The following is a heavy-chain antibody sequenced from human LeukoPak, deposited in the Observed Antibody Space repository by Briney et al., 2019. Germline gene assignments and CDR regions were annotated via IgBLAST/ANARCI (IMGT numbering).Heavy chain of an antibody. D-gene: IGHD3-22*01. J-gene: IGHJ6*03. CDR3: ARGGWSYYYYYYYMDV. Sequence: GGSLRLSCAASGFTFDDYGMSWVRQAPGKGLEWVANIKQDGSEKYYVDSVKGRFTISRDNAKNSLYLQMNSLRAEDTAVYYCARGGWSYYYYYYYMDVWGKGSTVTVSS. CDR2: IKQDGSEK. CDR1: GFTFDDYG. V-gene: IGHV3-7*04.